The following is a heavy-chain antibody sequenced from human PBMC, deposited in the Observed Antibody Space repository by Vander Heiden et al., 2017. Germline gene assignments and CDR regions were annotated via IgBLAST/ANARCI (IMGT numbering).Heavy chain of an antibody. CDR2: ISSNGGST. CDR3: ARRSGQIDY. V-gene: IGHV3-64*01. J-gene: IGHJ4*02. Sequence: EVQLVESGGGLVQPGGSLRRSCAASGFTFSSYAMHCVRQAPGKGLEYVSAISSNGGSTYYANSVKGRFTISRDNSKNTLYLQMGSLRAEDMAVYYCARRSGQIDYWGQGTLVTVSS. CDR1: GFTFSSYA. D-gene: IGHD1-26*01.